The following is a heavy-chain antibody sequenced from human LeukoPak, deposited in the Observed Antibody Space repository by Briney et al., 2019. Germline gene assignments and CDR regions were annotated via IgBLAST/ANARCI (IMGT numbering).Heavy chain of an antibody. V-gene: IGHV3-23*01. Sequence: GGSLRLSCAASGITFGSFAMTWDRQAPGKGLEWVSAISDTGSSTYYADSVKGRFTISRDNSKNTLYLQMNSLRAEDTAVFYCAKAYFDWSPNNPYFFDYWGQGTLVTVSS. CDR3: AKAYFDWSPNNPYFFDY. CDR2: ISDTGSST. J-gene: IGHJ4*02. D-gene: IGHD3-9*01. CDR1: GITFGSFA.